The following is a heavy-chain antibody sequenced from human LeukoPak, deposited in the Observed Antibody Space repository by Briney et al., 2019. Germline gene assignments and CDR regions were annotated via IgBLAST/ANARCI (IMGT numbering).Heavy chain of an antibody. V-gene: IGHV4-61*02. J-gene: IGHJ4*02. Sequence: PSQALSLTCTVSGGSISRGSYYWSWIRQPAGKGLEWIGRIYTSGSTNYNPSLKSRVIISVDTSKNQFSLELSSVTAADTAVYYCAREDRYCSGGSCYSWGQGTLVTVSS. D-gene: IGHD2-15*01. CDR1: GGSISRGSYY. CDR3: AREDRYCSGGSCYS. CDR2: IYTSGST.